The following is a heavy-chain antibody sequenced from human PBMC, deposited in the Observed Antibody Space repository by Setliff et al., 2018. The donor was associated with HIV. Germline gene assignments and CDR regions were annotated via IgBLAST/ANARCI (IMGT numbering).Heavy chain of an antibody. CDR3: ARDPAPSSSASYFQH. CDR1: GYTFTSYY. Sequence: ASVKVSCKASGYTFTSYYMHWVRQASGQGLEWMGIINPSSGSTTYAQKFQGRVTMTRDTSSSTVYMELSSLRSEDTAVYYCARDPAPSSSASYFQHWGQGTPVTSPQ. CDR2: INPSSGST. D-gene: IGHD6-6*01. J-gene: IGHJ1*01. V-gene: IGHV1-46*01.